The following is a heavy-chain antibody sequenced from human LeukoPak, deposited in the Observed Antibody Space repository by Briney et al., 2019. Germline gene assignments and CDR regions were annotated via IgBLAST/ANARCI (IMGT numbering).Heavy chain of an antibody. D-gene: IGHD6-19*01. CDR2: INTNTGNP. CDR3: ARGDSSGWYDFDY. J-gene: IGHJ4*02. CDR1: GYTFTSYG. Sequence: ASVKVSCKASGYTFTSYGISWVRQAPGQGLEWMGWINTNTGNPTYAQGFTGRFVFSLDTSVSTAYLQISSLKAEDTAVYYCARGDSSGWYDFDYWGQGTLVTVSS. V-gene: IGHV7-4-1*02.